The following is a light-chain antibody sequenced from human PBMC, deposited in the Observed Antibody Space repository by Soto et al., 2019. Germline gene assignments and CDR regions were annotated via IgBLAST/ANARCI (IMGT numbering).Light chain of an antibody. CDR1: SSNIGSNT. J-gene: IGLJ1*01. CDR3: CSYAGNHIYV. V-gene: IGLV2-8*01. CDR2: EVT. Sequence: QSVLAQPPSASGTPGQSVTISCSGSSSNIGSNTVTWYQQHPGKAPKLMIYEVTKRPSGVPDRFSGSKSGNTASLTVSGLQAEDEADYYCCSYAGNHIYVFGTGTKVTVL.